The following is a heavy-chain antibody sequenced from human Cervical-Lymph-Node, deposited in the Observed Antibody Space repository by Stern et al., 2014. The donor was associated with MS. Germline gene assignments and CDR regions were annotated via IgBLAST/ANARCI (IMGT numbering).Heavy chain of an antibody. CDR2: IWSVGTKK. D-gene: IGHD2/OR15-2a*01. Sequence: QVQLVESGGGVVQPGRSLRLSCVASGFTLSGFGIHWVRQAPGKGLEWVADIWSVGTKKYYADSVKGRFTISRDTSKNTVYLQMDSLRAEDTAVYYCARDADRTTNYWYFDLWGRGALVTVSS. J-gene: IGHJ2*01. CDR1: GFTLSGFG. CDR3: ARDADRTTNYWYFDL. V-gene: IGHV3-33*01.